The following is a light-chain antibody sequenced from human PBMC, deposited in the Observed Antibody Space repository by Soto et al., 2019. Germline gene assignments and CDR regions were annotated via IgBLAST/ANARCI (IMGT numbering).Light chain of an antibody. CDR3: CSYAGSYTLI. Sequence: QSALTQPASVSGYPGQSITIFCIGTRGDVGTYNLDSWYQQHPGKAPKLMIYEDTKRPSGVSSRFSGSKSGNTASLTISGLHAEDAAAYYCCSYAGSYTLIFGGGTKLTVL. CDR1: RGDVGTYNL. V-gene: IGLV2-23*01. J-gene: IGLJ2*01. CDR2: EDT.